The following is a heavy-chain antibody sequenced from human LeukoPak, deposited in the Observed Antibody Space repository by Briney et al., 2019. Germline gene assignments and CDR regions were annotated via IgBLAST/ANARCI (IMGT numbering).Heavy chain of an antibody. D-gene: IGHD4-11*01. CDR2: ISCSGGST. V-gene: IGHV3-23*01. CDR1: GFTFSSYA. CDR3: AKGRLQLTMGGY. Sequence: GGSLRLSCAASGFTFSSYAMSWVRQAPGKGLEWVSAISCSGGSTYYADSVKGRFTISRDNSKNTLYLQMNSLRAEDTAVYYCAKGRLQLTMGGYWGLGTLVTVSS. J-gene: IGHJ4*02.